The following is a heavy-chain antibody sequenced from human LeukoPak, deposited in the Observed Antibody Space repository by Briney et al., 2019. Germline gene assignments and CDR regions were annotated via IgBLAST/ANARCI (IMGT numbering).Heavy chain of an antibody. CDR3: AGDGYGDYVGGY. V-gene: IGHV1-3*01. J-gene: IGHJ4*02. Sequence: ASVKVSCKASGYTFTSYAMHWVRQAPGQRLEWMGWINAGNGNTKYLQKFQGRVTITRDTSASTAYMELSSLRSEDTAVYYCAGDGYGDYVGGYWGQGTLVTVSS. CDR2: INAGNGNT. D-gene: IGHD4-17*01. CDR1: GYTFTSYA.